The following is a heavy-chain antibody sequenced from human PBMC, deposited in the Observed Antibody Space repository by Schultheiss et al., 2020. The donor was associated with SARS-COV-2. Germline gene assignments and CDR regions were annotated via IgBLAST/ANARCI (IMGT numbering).Heavy chain of an antibody. CDR1: GFTFSSYW. CDR3: ARLEYGHGNDAPTGDY. V-gene: IGHV3-23*01. CDR2: ISGSGGST. J-gene: IGHJ4*02. D-gene: IGHD2/OR15-2a*01. Sequence: GGSLRLSCAASGFTFSSYWMSWVRQAPGKGLEWVSAISGSGGSTYYADSVKGRFTISRDNSKNTLYLQMNSLRAEDTAVYYCARLEYGHGNDAPTGDYWGQGTLVTVSS.